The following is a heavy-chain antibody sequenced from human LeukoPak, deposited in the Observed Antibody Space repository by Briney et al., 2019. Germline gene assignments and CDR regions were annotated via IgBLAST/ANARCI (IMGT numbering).Heavy chain of an antibody. CDR3: TAHYDFWSGYSGWFDP. D-gene: IGHD3-3*01. CDR2: IYYSGST. CDR1: GGSISSSSYY. Sequence: PSETLSLTCTVSGGSISSSSYYWGWIRQPPGKGLGWIGSIYYSGSTYYNPSLKSRVTISVDTSKNQFSLKLSSVTAADTAVYYCTAHYDFWSGYSGWFDPWGQGTLVTVSS. V-gene: IGHV4-39*01. J-gene: IGHJ5*02.